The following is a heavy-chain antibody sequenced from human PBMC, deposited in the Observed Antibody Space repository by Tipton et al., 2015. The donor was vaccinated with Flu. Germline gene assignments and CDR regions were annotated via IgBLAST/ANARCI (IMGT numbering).Heavy chain of an antibody. CDR1: GGSVDSTTYS. CDR2: IYNGWRV. D-gene: IGHD3-9*01. J-gene: IGHJ4*02. Sequence: TLSLTCSVSGGSVDSTTYSWGWIRQPPGKGLEWIGSIYNGWRVYYNPSLKSPVTISMDTSINHFAMKLSSVTAADSAVYYCVRDGPWSGVLEAFDLWGQGKLGTVSS. V-gene: IGHV4-39*06. CDR3: VRDGPWSGVLEAFDL.